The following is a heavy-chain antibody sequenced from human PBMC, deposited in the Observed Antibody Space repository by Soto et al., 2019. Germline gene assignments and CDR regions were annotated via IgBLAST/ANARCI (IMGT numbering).Heavy chain of an antibody. CDR1: GYTFTGYY. CDR2: INPNSGGT. V-gene: IGHV1-2*04. Sequence: AASVKVSCKASGYTFTGYYMHWVRQAPGQGLEWMGWINPNSGGTNYAQKFQGWVTMTRDTSISTAYMELSRLRSDDTAVYYCARVPMVRGVHFGYWGQGTLVTVSS. J-gene: IGHJ4*02. CDR3: ARVPMVRGVHFGY. D-gene: IGHD3-10*01.